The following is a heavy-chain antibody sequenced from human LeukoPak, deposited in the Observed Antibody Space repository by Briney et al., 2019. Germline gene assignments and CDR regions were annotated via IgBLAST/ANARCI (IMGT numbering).Heavy chain of an antibody. CDR2: IWSDGTNR. D-gene: IGHD4-11*01. CDR1: GFIFSHHG. Sequence: GGSLRLSCAASGFIFSHHGMHWVRQAPGKGLEWVAVIWSDGTNRFYADPVKGRFTISRDNSQNTVFLQMDSLRVKDTAIYYCARDAQRGFDYSNSLKYWGHGTLVTVSS. CDR3: ARDAQRGFDYSNSLKY. V-gene: IGHV3-33*01. J-gene: IGHJ4*01.